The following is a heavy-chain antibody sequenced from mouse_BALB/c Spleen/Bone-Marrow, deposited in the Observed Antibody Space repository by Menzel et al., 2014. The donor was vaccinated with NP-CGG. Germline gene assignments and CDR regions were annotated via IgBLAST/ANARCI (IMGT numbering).Heavy chain of an antibody. CDR1: GYSITSGYY. CDR2: ISYDGSN. Sequence: EVHLVESGPGLVKPSQSLSLTCSVTGYSITSGYYWNWIRQFPGNRLEWMGYISYDGSNNYNPSLKNRISITRDTSKNQFFLKLNPVTTEDTATYYCARGSGYWGQGTTLTVSS. V-gene: IGHV3-6*02. J-gene: IGHJ2*01. CDR3: ARGSGY.